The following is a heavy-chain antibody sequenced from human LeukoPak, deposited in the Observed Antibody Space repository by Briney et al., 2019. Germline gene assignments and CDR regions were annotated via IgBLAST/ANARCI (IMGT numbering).Heavy chain of an antibody. J-gene: IGHJ4*02. D-gene: IGHD3-10*01. CDR3: ARGSYGSGKNYYFDY. CDR1: GGSISSYY. CDR2: IYYSGST. Sequence: SETLSLTCTVSGGSISSYYWSWIRQPPGKGLEWIGYIYYSGSTNYNPSLKSRVTISVDASKNQFSLKLSSVTAADTAVYYCARGSYGSGKNYYFDYWGQGTLVTVSS. V-gene: IGHV4-59*01.